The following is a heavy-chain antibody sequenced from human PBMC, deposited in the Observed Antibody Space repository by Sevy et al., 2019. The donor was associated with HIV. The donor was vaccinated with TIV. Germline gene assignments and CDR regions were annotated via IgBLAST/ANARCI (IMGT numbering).Heavy chain of an antibody. D-gene: IGHD6-13*01. CDR1: GFSFSRHG. Sequence: GGSLRLSCVAAGFSFSRHGMHWARQAPGKGLEWVAVISNDGSDNEYAESVKGRFTVSRDNSKDTVYLQMNSLRLDDTAVYYCANSRGRYEGSSWLYYYYIMDVWCQGTTVTVSS. CDR2: ISNDGSDN. J-gene: IGHJ6*02. CDR3: ANSRGRYEGSSWLYYYYIMDV. V-gene: IGHV3-30*18.